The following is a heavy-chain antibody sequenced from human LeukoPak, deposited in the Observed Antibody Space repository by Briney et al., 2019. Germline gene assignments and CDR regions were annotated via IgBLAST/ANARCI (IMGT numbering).Heavy chain of an antibody. D-gene: IGHD6-13*01. Sequence: SQTLSLTCAISGDSVSSKSAAWNWIRQSPSRGLEWLGRTYYRSRWYNDYAVSVKSRLTINPDTSRNQLSLQLNSVTPEDTAVYYCARDPRIASAAYFDYWGQGTLVTVSS. CDR3: ARDPRIASAAYFDY. CDR1: GDSVSSKSAA. J-gene: IGHJ4*02. V-gene: IGHV6-1*01. CDR2: TYYRSRWYN.